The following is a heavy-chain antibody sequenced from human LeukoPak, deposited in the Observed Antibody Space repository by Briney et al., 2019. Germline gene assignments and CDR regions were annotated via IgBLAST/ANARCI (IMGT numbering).Heavy chain of an antibody. D-gene: IGHD4/OR15-4a*01. Sequence: GGCLRLSCAAAGFTVSTNYIGWVRQAPGDGLEWVLVIYSGGSTDYAPSVKGRFTNSRDNSKNPLYLQMNSRGAEDTAVYYCARVDGANPPPWFFDLWGRGTLVTVSS. CDR2: IYSGGST. V-gene: IGHV3-53*01. CDR3: ARVDGANPPPWFFDL. CDR1: GFTVSTNY. J-gene: IGHJ2*01.